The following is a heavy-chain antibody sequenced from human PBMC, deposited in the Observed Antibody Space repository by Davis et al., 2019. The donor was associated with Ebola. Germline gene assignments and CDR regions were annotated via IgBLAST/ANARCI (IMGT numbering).Heavy chain of an antibody. CDR1: GDSVSRNSA. D-gene: IGHD5-18*01. CDR3: ARGWLRAGMDV. CDR2: TYFSSKWFE. V-gene: IGHV6-1*01. Sequence: HSQTLSLTCDISGDSVSRNSAWNWIRQSPSRGLEWLGRTYFSSKWFEDYAVSVKSRIIINPDTSKNQFSLQLNSVTPEDTALYYCARGWLRAGMDVWGEGTTVTVSS. J-gene: IGHJ6*04.